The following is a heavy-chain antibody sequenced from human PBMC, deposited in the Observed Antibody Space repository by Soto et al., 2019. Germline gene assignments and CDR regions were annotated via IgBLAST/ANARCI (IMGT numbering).Heavy chain of an antibody. D-gene: IGHD3-3*01. Sequence: GGSLRLSCAASGFTFSSSPMHWVRQAPGKRPEYVSSISGNGGNTYYADSVKGRFTISRDNSKNTLYLQMNSLRAEDTAVYYCAKDYYDFWSGALGYYYYYYGMDVWGQGTTVTVSS. CDR1: GFTFSSSP. CDR2: ISGNGGNT. J-gene: IGHJ6*02. CDR3: AKDYYDFWSGALGYYYYYYGMDV. V-gene: IGHV3-64*04.